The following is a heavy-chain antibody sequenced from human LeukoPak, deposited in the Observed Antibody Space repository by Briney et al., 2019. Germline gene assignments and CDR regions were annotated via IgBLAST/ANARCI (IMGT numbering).Heavy chain of an antibody. Sequence: PSETLSHTPAFPGHSILSGYYLGGVRPPPGEGLEWIGSIYHTGTTNSNPSLRGRVHISIDTPENSVSLTLNSVTAADTAFYYYVRDASKFNMRAFDISGPGTVVTVSS. V-gene: IGHV4-38-2*02. CDR1: GHSILSGYY. CDR2: IYHTGTT. J-gene: IGHJ3*02. CDR3: VRDASKFNMRAFDI.